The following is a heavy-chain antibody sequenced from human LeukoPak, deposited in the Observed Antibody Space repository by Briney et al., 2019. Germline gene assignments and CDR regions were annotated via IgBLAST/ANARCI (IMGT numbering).Heavy chain of an antibody. D-gene: IGHD3-22*01. J-gene: IGHJ4*02. CDR3: ARDSSGYYPIDY. Sequence: GASVKVSCKASGYTFSGYYMHWVRQAPGQGLEWMGWINPNSGGTNYAQKFQGRVTMTRDTSISTAYMELSRLRSDDTAVYYCARDSSGYYPIDYWGQGTLVTVSS. V-gene: IGHV1-2*02. CDR2: INPNSGGT. CDR1: GYTFSGYY.